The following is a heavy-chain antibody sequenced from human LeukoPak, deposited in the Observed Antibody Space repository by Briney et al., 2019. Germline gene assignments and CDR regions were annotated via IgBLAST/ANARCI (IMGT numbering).Heavy chain of an antibody. D-gene: IGHD3-22*01. CDR3: ARDRPETYYYDSSELIYYYYMDV. V-gene: IGHV3-23*01. CDR1: GFAFSSYG. J-gene: IGHJ6*03. CDR2: ISGSGGST. Sequence: GGSLRLSCAASGFAFSSYGMSWVRQAPGKGLEWVSAISGSGGSTYYADSVKGRFTISRDNSKNTLYLQMNSLRAEDTAVYYCARDRPETYYYDSSELIYYYYMDVWGKGTTVTISS.